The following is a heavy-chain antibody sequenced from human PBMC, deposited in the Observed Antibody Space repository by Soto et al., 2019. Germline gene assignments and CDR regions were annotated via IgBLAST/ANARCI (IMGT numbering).Heavy chain of an antibody. J-gene: IGHJ4*02. CDR3: AREEYYYGSGAFFDY. CDR1: GGTFSSYT. D-gene: IGHD3-10*01. CDR2: IIPILGIA. V-gene: IGHV1-69*08. Sequence: QVQLVQSGAEVKKPGSSVKVSCKASGGTFSSYTISWVRQAPGQELEWMGRIIPILGIANYAQKFQGRVTXPXXXSXXTAYMELSSLRSEDTAVYYCAREEYYYGSGAFFDYWGQGTLVTVSS.